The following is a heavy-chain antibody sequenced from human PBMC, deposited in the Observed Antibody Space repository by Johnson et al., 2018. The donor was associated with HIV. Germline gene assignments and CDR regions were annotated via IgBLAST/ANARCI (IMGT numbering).Heavy chain of an antibody. CDR1: GFTFSGYW. CDR2: IKQDGSEK. D-gene: IGHD3-9*01. V-gene: IGHV3-7*01. Sequence: VQLVESGGGLVQPGGSLRLSCVASGFTFSGYWMSWVRQAPGKGLEWVANIKQDGSEKYYVDYVKGRFTISRANAKNSLFLQMNSLRAEDTAVYYCARDRGLRYFDWLSDHDAFDIWGQGTMVTVSS. J-gene: IGHJ3*02. CDR3: ARDRGLRYFDWLSDHDAFDI.